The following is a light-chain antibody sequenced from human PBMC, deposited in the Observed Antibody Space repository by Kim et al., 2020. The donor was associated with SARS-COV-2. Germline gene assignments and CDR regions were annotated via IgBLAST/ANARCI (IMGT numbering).Light chain of an antibody. CDR3: ISYTTSSSWV. CDR2: DVS. CDR1: SSDVADYTY. Sequence: QSALTQPSSVSGSPVQSITISRTGTSSDVADYTYVSWYQQHPGKAPKLMIYDVSYRPSGISNRFSGSKSGNTASLTISGLQAEDEADYYCISYTTSSSWVFGGGTKLTVL. J-gene: IGLJ3*02. V-gene: IGLV2-14*03.